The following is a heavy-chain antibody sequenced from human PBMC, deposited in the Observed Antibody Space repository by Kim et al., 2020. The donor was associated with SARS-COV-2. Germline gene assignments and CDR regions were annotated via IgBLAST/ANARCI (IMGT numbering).Heavy chain of an antibody. CDR1: GFTFSSYA. J-gene: IGHJ5*02. CDR3: ASFCSGGSCYDWFDP. V-gene: IGHV3-30-3*01. D-gene: IGHD2-15*01. Sequence: GGSLRLSCAASGFTFSSYAMHWVRQAPGKGLEWVAVISYDGSNKYYADSVKGRFTISRDNSKNTLYLQMNSLRAEDTAVYYCASFCSGGSCYDWFDPWGQGTLVTVSS. CDR2: ISYDGSNK.